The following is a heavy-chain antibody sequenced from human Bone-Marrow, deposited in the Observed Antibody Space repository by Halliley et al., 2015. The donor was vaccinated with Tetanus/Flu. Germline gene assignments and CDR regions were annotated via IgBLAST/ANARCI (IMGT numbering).Heavy chain of an antibody. Sequence: LRLSCAISGDSVSSNSVAWSWIRQSPSRGLEWLGRTYYRTKWFDDYAVSVRSRIKIKADTSKNQFSLQLNSVISEDTAVYYCARGVVLSGWYYGFYDYWGQGTRVSVSS. CDR1: GDSVSSNSVA. D-gene: IGHD6-19*01. CDR2: TYYRTKWFD. CDR3: ARGVVLSGWYYGFYDY. J-gene: IGHJ4*02. V-gene: IGHV6-1*01.